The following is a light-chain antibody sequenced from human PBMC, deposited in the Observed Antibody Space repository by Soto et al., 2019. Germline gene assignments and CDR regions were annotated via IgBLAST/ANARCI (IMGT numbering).Light chain of an antibody. CDR1: QSVLYRSNGRNY. CDR3: QQYLTTPFT. CDR2: WAS. V-gene: IGKV4-1*01. J-gene: IGKJ2*01. Sequence: DIVMTQSPDSLAVSLGERATIHCRSSQSVLYRSNGRNYVAWYQQKPGQRPEVLFYWASTRESGVPDRFSGGGSGTDFTLTISSLQTEDVALYFCQQYLTTPFTFGKGTRREIK.